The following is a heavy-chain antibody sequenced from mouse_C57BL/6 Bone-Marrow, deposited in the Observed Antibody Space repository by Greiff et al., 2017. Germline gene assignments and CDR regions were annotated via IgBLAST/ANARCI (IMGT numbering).Heavy chain of an antibody. V-gene: IGHV3-6*01. J-gene: IGHJ1*03. CDR1: GYSITSGYY. CDR3: ARRGATVVAPYWYFDV. CDR2: ISYDGSN. Sequence: VQLKESGPGLVKPSQSLSLTCSVTGYSITSGYYWNWIRQFPGNKLEWMGYISYDGSNNYNPSLKNRISITRDTSKNQFFLKLNSVTTEDTATYYCARRGATVVAPYWYFDVWGTGTTVTVSS. D-gene: IGHD1-1*01.